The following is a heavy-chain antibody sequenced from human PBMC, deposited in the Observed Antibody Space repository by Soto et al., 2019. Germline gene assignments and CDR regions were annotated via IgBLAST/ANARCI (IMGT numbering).Heavy chain of an antibody. V-gene: IGHV1-69*01. CDR2: IIPIFGTA. D-gene: IGHD3-10*01. Sequence: QVQLVQSGAEVKKPGSSVKVSCKASGGTFSSYAISWVRQAPGQGLEWMGGIIPIFGTANYAQKFQGRVTITADESTSTADMGLSSLRSEDTAVYYCARDGVLTHYYYYGMDVWGQGTTVTVSS. CDR1: GGTFSSYA. J-gene: IGHJ6*02. CDR3: ARDGVLTHYYYYGMDV.